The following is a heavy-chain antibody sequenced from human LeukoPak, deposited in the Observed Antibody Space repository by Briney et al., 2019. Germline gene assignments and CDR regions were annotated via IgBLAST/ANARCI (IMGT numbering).Heavy chain of an antibody. J-gene: IGHJ3*02. Sequence: PGGSLRPSCAASGFTVSSNYMSCVRQAPGKGLEWVSIIYSGGSTYYADSVKGRFTISRHNSKNTLYLQMNSLRAEDTAVYYCAREVGGSAFDIWGQGTMVTVSS. D-gene: IGHD3-16*01. CDR2: IYSGGST. CDR1: GFTVSSNY. CDR3: AREVGGSAFDI. V-gene: IGHV3-53*04.